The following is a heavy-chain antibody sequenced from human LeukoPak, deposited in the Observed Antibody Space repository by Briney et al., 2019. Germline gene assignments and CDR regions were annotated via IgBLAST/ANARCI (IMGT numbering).Heavy chain of an antibody. J-gene: IGHJ4*02. CDR2: ISAYNGNT. CDR1: GYTFTSYG. D-gene: IGHD3-22*01. V-gene: IGHV1-18*01. CDR3: ARDIDPYYQSTFDY. Sequence: ASVKVSCKASGYTFTSYGISWVRQAPGQGLEWMGWISAYNGNTNYAQKLQGRVTMTTDTSTSTAYMELRSLRSDDTAVYYCARDIDPYYQSTFDYWGQGTLVTVSS.